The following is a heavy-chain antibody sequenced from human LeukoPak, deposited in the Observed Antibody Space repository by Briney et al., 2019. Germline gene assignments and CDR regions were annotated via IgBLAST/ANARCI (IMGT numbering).Heavy chain of an antibody. CDR3: AKVQRSDFNMNFDS. CDR2: ISGSDGRT. Sequence: PGGSLRLSCAASGFTFSSYVMNRLRQAPGEGLEWVSTISGSDGRTFYADSVKGRFTISRDNSKNTVYLQMNSLRAADTAVYYCAKVQRSDFNMNFDSWGQGTLVTVSS. J-gene: IGHJ4*02. D-gene: IGHD2-15*01. CDR1: GFTFSSYV. V-gene: IGHV3-23*01.